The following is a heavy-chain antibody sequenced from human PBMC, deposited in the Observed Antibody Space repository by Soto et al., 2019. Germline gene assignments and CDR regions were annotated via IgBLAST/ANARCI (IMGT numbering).Heavy chain of an antibody. J-gene: IGHJ5*02. CDR2: ISAYNGNT. V-gene: IGHV1-18*01. CDR3: ARALYDFWSGYHGEGPLRFDP. D-gene: IGHD3-3*01. CDR1: GYTFTSYG. Sequence: QVQLVQSGAEVKKPGASVKVSCKASGYTFTSYGISWVRQAPGQGLEWMGWISAYNGNTNYAQKLQGRVTMTTDTSTSTAYMELRSLRSDDKAVYYCARALYDFWSGYHGEGPLRFDPWGQGTLVTVSS.